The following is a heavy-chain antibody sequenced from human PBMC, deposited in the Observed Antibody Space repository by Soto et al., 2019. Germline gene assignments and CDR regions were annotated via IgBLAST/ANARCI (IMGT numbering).Heavy chain of an antibody. CDR3: AGGGGGSGWYRFDY. CDR1: GFTFSSYG. V-gene: IGHV3-33*01. D-gene: IGHD6-19*01. Sequence: QVQLVESGGGVVQPGRSLRLSCAASGFTFSSYGMHWVRQAPGKGLEWVAVIWYDGSNKYYADSVKGRFTISRDNSKNTLYVQMNSLRAEDTAVYYWAGGGGGSGWYRFDYWGQGTLVTVSS. J-gene: IGHJ4*02. CDR2: IWYDGSNK.